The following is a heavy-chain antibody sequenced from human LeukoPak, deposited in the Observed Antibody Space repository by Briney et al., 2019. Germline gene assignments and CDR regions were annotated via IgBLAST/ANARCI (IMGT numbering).Heavy chain of an antibody. V-gene: IGHV5-51*01. CDR2: IYPGDSDT. D-gene: IGHD5-18*01. CDR3: ARRNGYSYGPIGY. J-gene: IGHJ4*02. Sequence: GESLKISCKGSGYSFTGYWIGWVRQMPGKGLEWMGIIYPGDSDTRYSPSFQGQVTISADKSTSTAYLQWSSLKASDTAMYYCARRNGYSYGPIGYWGQGTLVTVSS. CDR1: GYSFTGYW.